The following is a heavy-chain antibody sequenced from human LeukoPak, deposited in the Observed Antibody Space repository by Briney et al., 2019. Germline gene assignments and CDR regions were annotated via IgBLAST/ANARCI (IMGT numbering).Heavy chain of an antibody. J-gene: IGHJ4*02. Sequence: GGSLRLSCAASGFTFSSYAMHWVRQAPGKGLEWVAVISYDGSNKYYADSVKGRFTISRDNSKNTLYLQMNSLRAEDTAVYYCARDRDYYDSSGYNYWGQGTLVTVSS. CDR1: GFTFSSYA. CDR2: ISYDGSNK. V-gene: IGHV3-30*04. D-gene: IGHD3-22*01. CDR3: ARDRDYYDSSGYNY.